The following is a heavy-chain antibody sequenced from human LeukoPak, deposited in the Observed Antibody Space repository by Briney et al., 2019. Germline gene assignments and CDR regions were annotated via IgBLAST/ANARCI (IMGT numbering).Heavy chain of an antibody. CDR1: DYSISTVYY. D-gene: IGHD2-2*01. J-gene: IGHJ5*02. CDR2: IHHSGST. Sequence: SETLSLTCTVSDYSISTVYYWGWIQQPPGKGLEWIASIHHSGSTDYNPSLKSRVTISIDTSKNQFSLNLKYVTAADTAVYHCARLGYCSSTSCYPDRWGQGTLVTLSS. CDR3: ARLGYCSSTSCYPDR. V-gene: IGHV4-38-2*02.